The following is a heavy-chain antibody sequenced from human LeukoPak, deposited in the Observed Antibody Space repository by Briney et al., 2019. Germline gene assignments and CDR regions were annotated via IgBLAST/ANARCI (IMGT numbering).Heavy chain of an antibody. CDR1: GFTFSSYW. V-gene: IGHV3-74*01. CDR2: INSDGSST. Sequence: PGGSLRLSCAASGFTFSSYWMHWVRQAPGKGLVWVSRINSDGSSTSYADSVKGRFTISRDNVKNSLYLQMNSLRAEDTAVYYCARDLLGWELHYFDYWGQGTLVTVSS. CDR3: ARDLLGWELHYFDY. D-gene: IGHD1-26*01. J-gene: IGHJ4*02.